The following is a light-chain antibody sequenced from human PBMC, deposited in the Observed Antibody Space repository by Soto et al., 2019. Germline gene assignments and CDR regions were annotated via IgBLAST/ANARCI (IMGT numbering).Light chain of an antibody. CDR1: QSVSSY. Sequence: EIVLTQSPATLSLSPGERATLSCRASQSVSSYLAWYQQKPGQAPRLLIYDASNRATGIPARFSGSGSGTDVTPTISSLEPEDCAVYYCQQRSNWPGFTFGPGTKVDIK. V-gene: IGKV3-11*01. CDR3: QQRSNWPGFT. CDR2: DAS. J-gene: IGKJ3*01.